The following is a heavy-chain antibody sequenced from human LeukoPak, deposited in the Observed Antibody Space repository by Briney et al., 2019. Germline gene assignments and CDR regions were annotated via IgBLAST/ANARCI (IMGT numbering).Heavy chain of an antibody. CDR3: AKSDSHTAVVTAFDY. CDR1: GFTFSSCS. CDR2: ISGRGGNT. J-gene: IGHJ4*02. V-gene: IGHV3-23*01. Sequence: GGSLRLSCAGSGFTFSSCSMSWARQAAGKGLEWVSTISGRGGNTYYADSVKGRSTISRENSKNTLYLQMNSLRAEDTAVYYCAKSDSHTAVVTAFDYWGQGTLVTVSS. D-gene: IGHD5-18*01.